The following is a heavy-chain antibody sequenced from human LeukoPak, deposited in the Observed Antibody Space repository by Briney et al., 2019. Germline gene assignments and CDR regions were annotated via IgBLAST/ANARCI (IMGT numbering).Heavy chain of an antibody. CDR2: IIPIFGTA. Sequence: SVKASCKASGGTFSSYAISWVRQAPGQGLEWMGGIIPIFGTANYAQKFQGRVTITADESTSTAYMELSSLRSEDTAVYYCARVKYYYGSGSYSTFDYWGQGTLVTVSS. V-gene: IGHV1-69*13. D-gene: IGHD3-10*01. J-gene: IGHJ4*02. CDR3: ARVKYYYGSGSYSTFDY. CDR1: GGTFSSYA.